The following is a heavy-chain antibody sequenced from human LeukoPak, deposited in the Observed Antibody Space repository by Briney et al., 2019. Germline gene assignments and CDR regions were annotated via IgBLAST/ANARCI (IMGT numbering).Heavy chain of an antibody. CDR2: INPNSGGT. CDR1: GYTFTGYY. CDR3: ARDLILPVAGHCSGGSCYSGYSYGLPGGY. J-gene: IGHJ4*02. Sequence: ASVKVSCKASGYTFTGYYMHWVRQAPGQGLEWMGWINPNSGGTNYAQKVQGRVTMTRDTSISTAYMELSRLRSDDTAVYYCARDLILPVAGHCSGGSCYSGYSYGLPGGYWGQGTLVTVSS. V-gene: IGHV1-2*02. D-gene: IGHD2-15*01.